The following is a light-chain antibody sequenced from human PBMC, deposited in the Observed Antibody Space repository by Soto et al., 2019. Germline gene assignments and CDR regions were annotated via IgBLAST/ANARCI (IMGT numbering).Light chain of an antibody. V-gene: IGKV1-5*01. CDR3: QHYNSNPWT. CDR1: QSVNGW. J-gene: IGKJ1*01. CDR2: DAS. Sequence: DIQMTQSPSTLSASVGDRVTITCRASQSVNGWLAWYQQKPGKAPKLLTYDASNLESGVPSRFSGSGSGTEFTLTISSLQPDDFATYYCQHYNSNPWTFGQRTKVDIK.